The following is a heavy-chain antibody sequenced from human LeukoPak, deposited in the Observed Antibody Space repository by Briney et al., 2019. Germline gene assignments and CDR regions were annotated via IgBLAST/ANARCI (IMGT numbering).Heavy chain of an antibody. V-gene: IGHV4-59*01. CDR1: GDSISSYY. J-gene: IGHJ3*02. Sequence: PSETLSLTWTVSGDSISSYYGSWIRLPPGKGLEWFGYLSKSGNTNYSPSLKSRVTIFGDTSKNRFFLKLSSVTAADTAVYYCARARYVNSFYAFDIWGQGTLVTVSS. D-gene: IGHD3-9*01. CDR3: ARARYVNSFYAFDI. CDR2: LSKSGNT.